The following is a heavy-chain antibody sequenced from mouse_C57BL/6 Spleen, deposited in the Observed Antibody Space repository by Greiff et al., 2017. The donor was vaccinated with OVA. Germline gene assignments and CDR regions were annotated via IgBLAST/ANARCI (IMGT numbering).Heavy chain of an antibody. CDR2: INSDGGST. Sequence: EVQVVESGGGLVQPGESLKLSCESNEYEFPSHDMSWVRKTPEKRLELVAAINSDGGSTYYPDTMERRFIISRDNTKKTLYLQMSSLRSEDTALYYCARGGFYYGSSYAMDYWGQGTSVTVSS. D-gene: IGHD1-1*01. CDR1: EYEFPSHD. CDR3: ARGGFYYGSSYAMDY. V-gene: IGHV5-2*01. J-gene: IGHJ4*01.